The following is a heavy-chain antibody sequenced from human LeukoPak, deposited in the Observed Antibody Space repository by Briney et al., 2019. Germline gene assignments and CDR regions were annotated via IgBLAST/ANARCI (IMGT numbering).Heavy chain of an antibody. D-gene: IGHD2-21*02. Sequence: SETLSLTCTVSGGSISSSSYYWGWIRQPPGKGLEWIGYIYYSGSTYYNPSLKSRVTISVDTSKNQFSLKLSSVTAADTAVYYCATAPIKTYCGGDCYPDYWGQGTLVTVSS. CDR1: GGSISSSSYY. V-gene: IGHV4-30-4*08. J-gene: IGHJ4*02. CDR3: ATAPIKTYCGGDCYPDY. CDR2: IYYSGST.